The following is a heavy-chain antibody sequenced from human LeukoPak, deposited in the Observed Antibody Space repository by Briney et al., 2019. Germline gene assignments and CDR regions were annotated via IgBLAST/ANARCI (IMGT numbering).Heavy chain of an antibody. CDR1: GFTFSSYA. V-gene: IGHV3-23*01. Sequence: QPGGSLRLSCAASGFTFSSYAMSWVRQAPGKGLEWVSAISGSGGSTYYADSVKGRFTISRDNSKNTLYLQMNSLKTEDTGVYYCIFSAAGPAYWGQGALVTVSS. D-gene: IGHD6-13*01. CDR3: IFSAAGPAY. CDR2: ISGSGGST. J-gene: IGHJ4*02.